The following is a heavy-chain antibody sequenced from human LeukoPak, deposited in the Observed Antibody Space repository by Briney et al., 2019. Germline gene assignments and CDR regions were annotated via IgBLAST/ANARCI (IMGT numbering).Heavy chain of an antibody. V-gene: IGHV4-59*12. CDR3: VREVKSGWGTFDY. CDR1: GGSISSYY. CDR2: IYYSGST. D-gene: IGHD6-19*01. J-gene: IGHJ4*02. Sequence: SETLSLTCTVSGGSISSYYWSWIRQPPGKGLEWIGYIYYSGSTNYNPSLKSRVTMSVDTAKNQFSLRLSSVTAADTAVYYCVREVKSGWGTFDYWGQGTLVTVSS.